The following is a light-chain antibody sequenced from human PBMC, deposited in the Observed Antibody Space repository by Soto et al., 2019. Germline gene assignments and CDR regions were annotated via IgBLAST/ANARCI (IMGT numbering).Light chain of an antibody. Sequence: EIVLTQSPATLSLSPGERATLSCRASQRVSSYLAWYQQKPGQAPRLLIYDASNRATGIPARFSGSGSGTDFTVTISSLEPEDFAVYYCQQRSNWQFTFGPGTKVDI. CDR1: QRVSSY. CDR3: QQRSNWQFT. CDR2: DAS. J-gene: IGKJ3*01. V-gene: IGKV3-11*01.